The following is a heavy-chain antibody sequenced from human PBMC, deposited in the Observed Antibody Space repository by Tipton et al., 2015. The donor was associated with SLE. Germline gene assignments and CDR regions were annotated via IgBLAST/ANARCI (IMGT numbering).Heavy chain of an antibody. CDR1: GFTFSSYG. J-gene: IGHJ4*02. D-gene: IGHD1-26*01. CDR2: IRNKARAYTT. Sequence: SLRLSCAASGFTFSSYGMHWVRPAPGKGLEWVGRIRNKARAYTTEYAASVKGRLTISRDESKNSLYLQMNSLKTEDTAVYYCAKSGSYSPLDNWGQGTLVTVSS. V-gene: IGHV3-72*01. CDR3: AKSGSYSPLDN.